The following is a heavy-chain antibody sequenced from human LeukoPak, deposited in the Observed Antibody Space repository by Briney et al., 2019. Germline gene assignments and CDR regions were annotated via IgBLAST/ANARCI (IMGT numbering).Heavy chain of an antibody. CDR3: ARSGYYYLDAFDM. D-gene: IGHD2/OR15-2a*01. J-gene: IGHJ3*02. Sequence: GGSLRLSCEASGFTFSTYSMNWVRQAPGEGLEWVSSISSSSSYIYYADSVKGRFTISRDDAKNSVYLQMNSLRAEDTAVYYCARSGYYYLDAFDMWGQGTMVTVSS. V-gene: IGHV3-21*01. CDR1: GFTFSTYS. CDR2: ISSSSSYI.